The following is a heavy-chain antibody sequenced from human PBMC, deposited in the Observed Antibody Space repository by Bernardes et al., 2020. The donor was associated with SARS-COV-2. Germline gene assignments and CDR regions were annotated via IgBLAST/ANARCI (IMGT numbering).Heavy chain of an antibody. CDR3: ARGPY. V-gene: IGHV3-7*04. Sequence: GGSLRLSCATSGFTFSNSYMNWVRLAPGKGLEWVANIKEDGSDKYYVDSVKGRFSISRDNAKNILYLQMNSLRVEDTAIYYCARGPYWGPGTLVTVST. CDR2: IKEDGSDK. CDR1: GFTFSNSY. J-gene: IGHJ4*02.